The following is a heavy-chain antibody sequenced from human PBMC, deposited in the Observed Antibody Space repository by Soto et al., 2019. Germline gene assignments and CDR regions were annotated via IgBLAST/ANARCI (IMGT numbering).Heavy chain of an antibody. CDR3: AKEVSLGSTVDLGY. CDR2: IYPGDSDT. CDR1: GYSFTSYW. D-gene: IGHD7-27*01. V-gene: IGHV5-51*01. Sequence: GESLKISCKGSGYSFTSYWIGWVRQMPGKGLEWMGIIYPGDSDTRYSPSFQGQVTISADNSMGTLYLQMKSLRVEDTAIYYCAKEVSLGSTVDLGYWGQGTLVTVSS. J-gene: IGHJ4*02.